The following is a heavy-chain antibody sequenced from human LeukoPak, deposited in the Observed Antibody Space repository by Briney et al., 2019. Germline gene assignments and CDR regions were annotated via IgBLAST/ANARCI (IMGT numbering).Heavy chain of an antibody. CDR1: GYYFTTYW. V-gene: IGHV5-51*01. CDR3: ARQGGSDYYQFMDV. D-gene: IGHD2-15*01. J-gene: IGHJ6*03. CDR2: IYPGDSDT. Sequence: GESLKISCEGSGYYFTTYWIGWVRQMPGKGLEWMGIIYPGDSDTRYSPSFEGQVTISADKSTNTAYLQWSSLKASDTAIYYCARQGGSDYYQFMDVWGKGTTVTISS.